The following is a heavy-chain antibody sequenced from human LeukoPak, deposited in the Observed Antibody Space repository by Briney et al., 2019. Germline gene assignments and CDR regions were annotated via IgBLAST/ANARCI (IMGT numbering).Heavy chain of an antibody. J-gene: IGHJ2*01. CDR3: ARPYSSSDWYFDL. Sequence: PSETLSLTCTVSGGSISSSSYYWGWIRQPPGKGLEWIGSIYYSGSTYYNPSLKSRVTISVDTSKNQFSLKLSSVTAADTAVYYCARPYSSSDWYFDLWGRGTLVTVSS. V-gene: IGHV4-39*01. CDR1: GGSISSSSYY. D-gene: IGHD6-6*01. CDR2: IYYSGST.